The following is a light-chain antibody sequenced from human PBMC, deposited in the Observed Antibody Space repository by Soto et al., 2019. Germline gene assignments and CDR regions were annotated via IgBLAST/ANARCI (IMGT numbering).Light chain of an antibody. CDR1: SSDVGGYNY. V-gene: IGLV2-14*01. Sequence: QSALTQPASVSGSPGQSITISCTGTSSDVGGYNYVCWYQQHPGKAPKLIIYDVSNRPSGVSNRFSGSKSGNTASLTISGLPAEDEADYYCSSYAGSITLYVFGTGTKLTVL. CDR3: SSYAGSITLYV. J-gene: IGLJ1*01. CDR2: DVS.